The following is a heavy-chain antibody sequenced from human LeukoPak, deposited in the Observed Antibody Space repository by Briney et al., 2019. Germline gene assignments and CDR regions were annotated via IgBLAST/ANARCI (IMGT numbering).Heavy chain of an antibody. CDR1: GGSLSSRPHF. CDR2: IYYTGSA. V-gene: IGHV4-39*02. CDR3: VRLLGGYFAGNTFDI. J-gene: IGHJ3*02. Sequence: SETLSLTCTVSGGSLSSRPHFWAWIRQTPGKGLEWIVTIYYTGSANYNPSLKSRVTMSVDTSKDHFSLNLSSVTATDTALYFCVRLLGGYFAGNTFDIWGQGTVVSVSS. D-gene: IGHD3-9*01.